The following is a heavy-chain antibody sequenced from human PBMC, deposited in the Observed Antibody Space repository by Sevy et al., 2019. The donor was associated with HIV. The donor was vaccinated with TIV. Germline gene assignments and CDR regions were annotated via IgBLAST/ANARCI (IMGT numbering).Heavy chain of an antibody. D-gene: IGHD5-18*01. J-gene: IGHJ4*02. CDR3: AREGVGGYSYSLDY. Sequence: GGSLRLSCAASGFSFSSYALHWVRQAPGKGLEYVSAISSNGGNTYYADSVKGRFTISRDNPKNTLYLQMGSLRAEDMAVYYCAREGVGGYSYSLDYWGQGTLVTVSS. V-gene: IGHV3-64*02. CDR1: GFSFSSYA. CDR2: ISSNGGNT.